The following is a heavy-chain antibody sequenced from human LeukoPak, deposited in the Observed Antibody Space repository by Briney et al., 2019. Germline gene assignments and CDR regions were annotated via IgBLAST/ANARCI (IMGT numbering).Heavy chain of an antibody. V-gene: IGHV4-34*01. Sequence: KPSETLSLTCAVYGGSFSGYYWSWIRQPPGKGLEWIGEINHSGSTNYNPSLKSRVTISVDTSKNQFSLKLSSVTAADTAVYYCASVGWTKRAAFDIWGQGTMVTVSS. J-gene: IGHJ3*02. CDR3: ASVGWTKRAAFDI. CDR1: GGSFSGYY. CDR2: INHSGST. D-gene: IGHD1/OR15-1a*01.